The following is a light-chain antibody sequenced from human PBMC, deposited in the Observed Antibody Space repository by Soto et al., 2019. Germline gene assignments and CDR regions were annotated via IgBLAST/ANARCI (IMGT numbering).Light chain of an antibody. CDR2: EGA. CDR3: CSFAGSSYV. Sequence: QSALNQPASVSGSPGQSITLSCTGTSSDIGTYNLVSWYQQHPGKAPKLIIYEGAKRPSGVSNRFSGSRSANTASLTISGLQAEDEADYYCCSFAGSSYVFGTGTKLTVL. V-gene: IGLV2-23*01. CDR1: SSDIGTYNL. J-gene: IGLJ1*01.